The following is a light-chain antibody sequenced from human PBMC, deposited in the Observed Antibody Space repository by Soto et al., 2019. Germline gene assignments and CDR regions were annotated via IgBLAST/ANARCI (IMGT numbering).Light chain of an antibody. CDR3: SSHGGANNFYV. J-gene: IGLJ1*01. V-gene: IGLV2-14*03. Sequence: QSVLTQPASVSGSPGQSITIFCTGTSSDIGIYNFVSWYQQHPGKAPKLMIYNVYSRPSGVSSRFSGSKSGNTASLTISWLQAEDEADYYCSSHGGANNFYVFGTGTKLTVL. CDR1: SSDIGIYNF. CDR2: NVY.